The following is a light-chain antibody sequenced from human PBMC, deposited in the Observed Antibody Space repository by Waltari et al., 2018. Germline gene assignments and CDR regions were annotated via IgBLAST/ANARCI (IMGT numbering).Light chain of an antibody. CDR3: CSYIGSSTSYG. CDR2: EAT. Sequence: QSALSQPASVSGSPGQSLTITCTGASTDLASYNLVAWYQHHPNRAPKLIIYEATKRPSGISHRFSGAKSGATASLRISGLQADDEADYYCCSYIGSSTSYGCGGGTKVTVL. CDR1: STDLASYNL. J-gene: IGLJ1*01. V-gene: IGLV2-23*01.